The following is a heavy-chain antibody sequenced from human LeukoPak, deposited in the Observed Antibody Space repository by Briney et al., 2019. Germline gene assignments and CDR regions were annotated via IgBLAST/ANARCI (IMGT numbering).Heavy chain of an antibody. CDR2: IYTSGST. D-gene: IGHD3-3*01. V-gene: IGHV4-4*07. CDR1: GGSISSYY. CDR3: ARVLSITIFGVVTEQDAFDI. J-gene: IGHJ3*02. Sequence: SETLSLTCTVSGGSISSYYWSWIRQPAGKGLEWIGRIYTSGSTNYNPSLKSRVTMSVDTSKSQFSLKLSSVTAVDTAVYYCARVLSITIFGVVTEQDAFDIWGQGTMVTVSS.